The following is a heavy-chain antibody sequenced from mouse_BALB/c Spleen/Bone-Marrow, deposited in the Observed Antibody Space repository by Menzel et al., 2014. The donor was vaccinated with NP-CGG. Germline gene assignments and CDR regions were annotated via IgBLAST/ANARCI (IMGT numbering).Heavy chain of an antibody. J-gene: IGHJ4*01. D-gene: IGHD2-3*01. Sequence: QLQESGAGMVTPGDSVKMSCKASGYTFTNYYMNWVKQRPGQGLEWIGEINPSNGGTNFNEKYKSKATLTVDKSSSTSYMQLSSLTSEDSAVYYCTRDGHNYYAMDYWGQGTSVTVSS. CDR1: GYTFTNYY. CDR3: TRDGHNYYAMDY. CDR2: INPSNGGT. V-gene: IGHV1-53*01.